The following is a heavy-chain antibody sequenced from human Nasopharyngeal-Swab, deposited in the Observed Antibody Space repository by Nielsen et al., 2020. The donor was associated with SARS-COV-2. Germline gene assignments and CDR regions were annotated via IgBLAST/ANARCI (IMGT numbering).Heavy chain of an antibody. CDR2: MNGAGNR. Sequence: GGSLRLSCAASGFNFGRFTIHWVRQAPGKGLEWVCLMNGAGNRLYADSVKGRFTISRDNKRSSLYLQMNSLRTEDTALYYCVKEHDSGWPTFAHWGQGTLVTVSS. D-gene: IGHD6-19*01. CDR3: VKEHDSGWPTFAH. J-gene: IGHJ4*02. CDR1: GFNFGRFT. V-gene: IGHV3-43*01.